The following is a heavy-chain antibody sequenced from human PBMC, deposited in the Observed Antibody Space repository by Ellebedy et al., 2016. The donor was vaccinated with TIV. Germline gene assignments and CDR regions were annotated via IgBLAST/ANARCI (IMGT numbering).Heavy chain of an antibody. D-gene: IGHD3-10*01. Sequence: GESLKISCAASGFTFSSYWMTWVRQAPGKGLEWVANIKHDGSEKYYVDSVRGRFTISRDNAKNSLYLQMNSLRAEDTAVYYCAGALVRGVIGDGNWGQGTLVTVSS. CDR2: IKHDGSEK. V-gene: IGHV3-7*04. J-gene: IGHJ4*02. CDR3: AGALVRGVIGDGN. CDR1: GFTFSSYW.